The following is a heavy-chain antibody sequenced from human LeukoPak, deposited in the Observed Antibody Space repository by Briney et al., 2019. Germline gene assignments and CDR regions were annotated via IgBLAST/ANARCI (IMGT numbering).Heavy chain of an antibody. Sequence: ASVKVSCKASGYTFTSYAMNWVRQAPGQGLEWMGWINTNTGNPTYAQGFTGRFVFSLDTSVSTAYLQISSLKAEDTAVYYCAKDKVFYYGSGSLSSTKQMPAPFEHWGQGILVTVSS. CDR2: INTNTGNP. CDR1: GYTFTSYA. D-gene: IGHD3-10*01. V-gene: IGHV7-4-1*02. J-gene: IGHJ4*02. CDR3: AKDKVFYYGSGSLSSTKQMPAPFEH.